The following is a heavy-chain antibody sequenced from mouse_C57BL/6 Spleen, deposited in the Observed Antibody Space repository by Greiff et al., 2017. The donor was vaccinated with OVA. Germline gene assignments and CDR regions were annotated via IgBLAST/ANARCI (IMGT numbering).Heavy chain of an antibody. J-gene: IGHJ1*03. V-gene: IGHV1-72*01. CDR1: GYTFTSSW. D-gene: IGHD2-1*01. CDR2: IDPTSGGT. CDR3: ARSPLYGNWYFDV. Sequence: VQLQQPGAELVKPGASVKLSCKASGYTFTSSWMHWVKQRPGRGLEWIGRIDPTSGGTKYNEKFKSKATLTVDKPSSTAYMQLSSLTSEDFAVYYCARSPLYGNWYFDVWGTGTTVTVSS.